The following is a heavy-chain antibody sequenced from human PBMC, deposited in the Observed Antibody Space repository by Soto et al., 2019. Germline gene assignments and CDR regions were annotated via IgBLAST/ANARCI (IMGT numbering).Heavy chain of an antibody. CDR3: AKPRYSGGSYPAYFDY. Sequence: GGSLRLSCAASGFTFSSYAMSWVRQAPGKGLEWVSAISGSGGSTYYADSVKGRFTISRDNSKNTLYLQMNSLRAEDTAVYYCAKPRYSGGSYPAYFDYWGQGTLVTVSS. J-gene: IGHJ4*02. V-gene: IGHV3-23*01. CDR1: GFTFSSYA. CDR2: ISGSGGST. D-gene: IGHD1-26*01.